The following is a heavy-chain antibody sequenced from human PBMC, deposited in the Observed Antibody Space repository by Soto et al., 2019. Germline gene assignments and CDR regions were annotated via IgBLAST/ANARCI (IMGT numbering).Heavy chain of an antibody. V-gene: IGHV4-39*01. CDR1: GDSISNSNYY. CDR3: ARSNSGYYKWFDP. D-gene: IGHD3-22*01. J-gene: IGHJ5*02. Sequence: HLQLQESGPGLVKPSETLSLTCTVSGDSISNSNYYWGWIRQPPGKGLEWIANIYYSGITYCNPSLKSRVAISVDTSKNQVSLKLSSVTAADTAIYYCARSNSGYYKWFDPWGQGTLVTVSS. CDR2: IYYSGIT.